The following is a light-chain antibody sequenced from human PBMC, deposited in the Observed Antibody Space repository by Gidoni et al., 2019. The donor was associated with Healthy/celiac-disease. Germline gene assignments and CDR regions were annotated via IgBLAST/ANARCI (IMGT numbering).Light chain of an antibody. Sequence: EIVLTQSPGTLSLSPAERATLSCRASQSVSSSYLAWYQQKPGQAPRLLIYGASSRATGIPDRFSGSGSGTDFTLTISRLEPEDFAVYYCQQYGSSLCSFGQGTKLEIK. CDR2: GAS. V-gene: IGKV3-20*01. J-gene: IGKJ2*04. CDR1: QSVSSSY. CDR3: QQYGSSLCS.